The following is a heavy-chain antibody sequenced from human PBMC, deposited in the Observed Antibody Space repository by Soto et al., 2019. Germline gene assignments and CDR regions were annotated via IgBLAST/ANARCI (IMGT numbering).Heavy chain of an antibody. CDR3: AKDGYCSSTSCYLGAFDI. J-gene: IGHJ3*02. CDR1: GFTFSSYA. D-gene: IGHD2-2*03. CDR2: ISGSGGST. Sequence: VGSLRLSCAASGFTFSSYAMSWVRQAPGKGLEWVSAISGSGGSTYYADSVKGRFTISRDNSKNTLYLQMNSLRAEDTAVYYCAKDGYCSSTSCYLGAFDIWGQGTMVTVSS. V-gene: IGHV3-23*01.